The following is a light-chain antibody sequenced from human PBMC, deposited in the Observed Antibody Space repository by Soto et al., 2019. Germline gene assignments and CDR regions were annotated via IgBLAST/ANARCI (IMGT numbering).Light chain of an antibody. CDR2: EGS. CDR1: SSDVGSYNL. Sequence: SFLTRPASESGSPGQSITISCTGTSSDVGSYNLVSWYQQHPGKAPKLMIYEGSKRPSGVSNRFSGSKSGNTASLTISGLQAEDEADYYCCPYAGSSTLYVFGTGTKVTVL. CDR3: CPYAGSSTLYV. J-gene: IGLJ1*01. V-gene: IGLV2-23*01.